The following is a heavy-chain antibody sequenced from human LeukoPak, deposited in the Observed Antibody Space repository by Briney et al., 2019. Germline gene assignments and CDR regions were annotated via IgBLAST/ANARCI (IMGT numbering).Heavy chain of an antibody. J-gene: IGHJ4*02. CDR3: ARSYYDFWSGAITTFDY. CDR2: ISWNSGSI. D-gene: IGHD3-3*01. CDR1: GLNFDNYA. V-gene: IGHV3-9*01. Sequence: PGGSLRLSCAASGLNFDNYAMHWVRQAPGKGLEWVSGISWNSGSIDYADSVKGRFTVSRDNSKNTLYLQMNSLRAEDTAVYYCARSYYDFWSGAITTFDYWGQGTLVTVSS.